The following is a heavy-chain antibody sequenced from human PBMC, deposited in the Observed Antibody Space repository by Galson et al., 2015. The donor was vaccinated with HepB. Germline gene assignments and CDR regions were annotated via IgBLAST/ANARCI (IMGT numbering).Heavy chain of an antibody. Sequence: SVKVSCKASGGTFSSYAISWVRQAPGQGLEWMGGIIPIFGTANYAQKFQGRVTITADESTSTAYMELSSLRSEDTAVYYCAREMGDTTYYFDYWGQGTLVTVSS. J-gene: IGHJ4*02. V-gene: IGHV1-69*13. CDR1: GGTFSSYA. CDR3: AREMGDTTYYFDY. CDR2: IIPIFGTA. D-gene: IGHD2-21*01.